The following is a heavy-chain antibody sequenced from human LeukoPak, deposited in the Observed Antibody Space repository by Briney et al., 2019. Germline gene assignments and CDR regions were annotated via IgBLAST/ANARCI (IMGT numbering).Heavy chain of an antibody. CDR2: INPSGGST. J-gene: IGHJ4*02. CDR3: ARDIYSSGWTYYFDY. V-gene: IGHV1-46*01. D-gene: IGHD6-19*01. CDR1: GYTFTDYY. Sequence: ASVKVSCKTSGYTFTDYYIHWVRQAPGQGLEWMGLINPSGGSTRYAQKFQGRVTMTRDMSTSTVYMELSSLRSEDTAVYYCARDIYSSGWTYYFDYWGREPWSPSPQ.